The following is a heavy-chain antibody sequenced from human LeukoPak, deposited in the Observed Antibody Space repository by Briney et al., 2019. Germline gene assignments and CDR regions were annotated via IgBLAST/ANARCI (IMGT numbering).Heavy chain of an antibody. CDR1: GGSFSGYY. J-gene: IGHJ3*02. CDR2: INHSGST. V-gene: IGHV4-34*01. CDR3: ARDRHSFGSAVRDAFDI. D-gene: IGHD3-10*01. Sequence: SETLSLTCAVCGGSFSGYYWSWIRQPPGKGLEWIGEINHSGSTNYNPSLKSRVTISVDTSKNQFSLKLSSVTAADTAVYYCARDRHSFGSAVRDAFDIWGQGTMVTVSS.